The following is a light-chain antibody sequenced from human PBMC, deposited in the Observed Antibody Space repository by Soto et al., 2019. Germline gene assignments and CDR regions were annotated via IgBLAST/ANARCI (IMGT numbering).Light chain of an antibody. CDR2: SAT. CDR1: QDIRSR. J-gene: IGKJ4*01. V-gene: IGKV1-12*01. Sequence: IEMTQSPSSVSVSVGDRVTITCRASQDIRSRLAWYQHKPGKAPNLLIYSATTLQSGVPYRFSGSGSGTYFTLTISSLQPEDFATYYCQQANILPPVFGGGTRVEI. CDR3: QQANILPPV.